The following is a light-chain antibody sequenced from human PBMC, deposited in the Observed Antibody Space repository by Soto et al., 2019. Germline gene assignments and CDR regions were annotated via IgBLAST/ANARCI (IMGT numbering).Light chain of an antibody. J-gene: IGKJ4*01. CDR1: QSVDRY. CDR2: GAS. Sequence: EVVLTQSPDTLSLSPGETATLSCRASQSVDRYVAWYQQKVGQAPRLLIHGASTRATGVPARFSGSGSGTEFTLTITGLQSEDFAVYYCQQYTDWPLTFGGGTKVEIK. CDR3: QQYTDWPLT. V-gene: IGKV3-15*01.